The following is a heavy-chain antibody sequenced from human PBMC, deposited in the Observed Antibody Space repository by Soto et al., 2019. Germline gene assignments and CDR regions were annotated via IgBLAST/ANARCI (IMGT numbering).Heavy chain of an antibody. D-gene: IGHD1-26*01. CDR3: AKGGRYYASQDAFDI. J-gene: IGHJ3*02. V-gene: IGHV3-23*01. CDR2: VSSSGGNT. Sequence: PGGSLRLSCAASGVTFTTYAITWVRQAPGKGLEWVSIVSSSGGNTYYADHVKGRLTISRYNYKNTVYLQINSLRAEDTAMYYCAKGGRYYASQDAFDIWGQGTKVTVSS. CDR1: GVTFTTYA.